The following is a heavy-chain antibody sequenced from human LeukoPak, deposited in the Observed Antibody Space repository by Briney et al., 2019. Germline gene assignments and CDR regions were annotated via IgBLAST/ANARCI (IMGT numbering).Heavy chain of an antibody. CDR3: ATVIGYCGGDCPRGWFDP. V-gene: IGHV1-24*01. CDR2: FDPEDGET. J-gene: IGHJ5*02. Sequence: ASVKVSCKVSGYTLTELSMHWVRQAPGKGLEWMGGFDPEDGETIYAQKFRGRVTMTEDTSTDTAYMELSSLRSEDTAVYYCATVIGYCGGDCPRGWFDPWGQGTLVTVSS. CDR1: GYTLTELS. D-gene: IGHD2-21*01.